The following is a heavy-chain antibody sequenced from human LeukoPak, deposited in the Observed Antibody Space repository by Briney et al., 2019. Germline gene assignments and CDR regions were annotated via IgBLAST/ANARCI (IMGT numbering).Heavy chain of an antibody. Sequence: ASVKVSCKVSGYTLTELSMHWVRPAPGKGLEWMGGFDPEDGETIYAQKFQGRVTMTEDTSTDTAYMELSSLRSEDTAVYYCARDLSVVTGTTRFDYWGQGTLVTVSS. CDR2: FDPEDGET. D-gene: IGHD1-7*01. CDR1: GYTLTELS. J-gene: IGHJ4*02. CDR3: ARDLSVVTGTTRFDY. V-gene: IGHV1-24*01.